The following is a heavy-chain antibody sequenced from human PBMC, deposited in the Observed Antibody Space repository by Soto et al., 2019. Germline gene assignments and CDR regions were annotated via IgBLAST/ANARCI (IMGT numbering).Heavy chain of an antibody. CDR1: RFTFSDYY. J-gene: IGHJ3*02. CDR3: ARDLTRGTTATTFDAFDI. Sequence: GGSLRLSCAASRFTFSDYYMSWFRQAPGRGLEWVSFISSRGSSIYYADSVRGRFTISRDNAKNSLFLQMNSLRGEDTTVYYCARDLTRGTTATTFDAFDIWGQGTMVTVSS. D-gene: IGHD4-17*01. CDR2: ISSRGSSI. V-gene: IGHV3-11*01.